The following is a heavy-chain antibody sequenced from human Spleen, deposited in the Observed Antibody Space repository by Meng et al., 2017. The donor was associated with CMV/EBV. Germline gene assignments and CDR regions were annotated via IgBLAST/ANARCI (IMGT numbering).Heavy chain of an antibody. CDR3: ARHEGRACSTTTCPLRQ. Sequence: GTFNTNSVSWVRQAPVQGLEWMGGITPLVGTVNYAKRFQDRVTIITEESTSTVYMEVSRLKSEDTAVYFCARHEGRACSTTTCPLRQWGPGTLVTVSS. J-gene: IGHJ4*02. D-gene: IGHD1-1*01. CDR1: GTFNTNS. V-gene: IGHV1-69*16. CDR2: ITPLVGTV.